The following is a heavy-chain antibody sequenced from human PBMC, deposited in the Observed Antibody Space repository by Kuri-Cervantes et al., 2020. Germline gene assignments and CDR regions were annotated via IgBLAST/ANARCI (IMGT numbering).Heavy chain of an antibody. CDR2: ISWNSGSI. CDR1: GFTFSSYS. Sequence: GESLKISCAASGFTFSSYSMNWVRQAPGKGLEWVSGISWNSGSIGYADSVKGRFTISRDNAKNSLYLQMNSLRAEDTAVYYCARDVVVPAAIKATYYYYYGMDVWGQGTTVTVSS. D-gene: IGHD2-2*01. V-gene: IGHV3-48*04. CDR3: ARDVVVPAAIKATYYYYYGMDV. J-gene: IGHJ6*02.